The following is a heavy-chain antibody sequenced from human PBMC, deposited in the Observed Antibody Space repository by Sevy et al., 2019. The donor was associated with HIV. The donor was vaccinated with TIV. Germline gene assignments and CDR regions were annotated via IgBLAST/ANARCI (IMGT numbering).Heavy chain of an antibody. CDR3: ARDTVVGATSGPNWFDP. Sequence: GGSLRLSCAASGFTFSSYSMNWVRKAPGKGLEWVSSISSSSSYIYYAYSVKGRFTSSRVNAKNSLYLQMNSLRAEDTAVYYWARDTVVGATSGPNWFDPWGQGTLVTVSS. D-gene: IGHD1-26*01. CDR2: ISSSSSYI. J-gene: IGHJ5*02. CDR1: GFTFSSYS. V-gene: IGHV3-21*01.